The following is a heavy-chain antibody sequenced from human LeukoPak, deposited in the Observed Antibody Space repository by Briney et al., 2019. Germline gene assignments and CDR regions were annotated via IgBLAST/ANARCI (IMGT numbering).Heavy chain of an antibody. CDR3: ATTIGGYDYGPSFDY. V-gene: IGHV3-23*01. Sequence: GGSLRLSCAASGFTFSSYAMNWVRQAPGKGLEWVSVISGSGGSTHYADSVKGRFTISRDNSKNTLYLQMNSLRAEDTAVYYCATTIGGYDYGPSFDYWGQGTLVTVSS. J-gene: IGHJ4*02. CDR2: ISGSGGST. CDR1: GFTFSSYA. D-gene: IGHD5-18*01.